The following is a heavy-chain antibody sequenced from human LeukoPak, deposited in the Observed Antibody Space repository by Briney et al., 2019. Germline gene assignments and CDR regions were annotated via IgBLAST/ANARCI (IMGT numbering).Heavy chain of an antibody. J-gene: IGHJ4*02. CDR3: ARDPVVPDDGYYFDY. Sequence: GGSLRLSCAASGFTFSRYTMNWVRQAPGKGLEWVSTISPSNTYIYYSASVKGRFTISRDNAKNSLYLQMNSLRAEDTAVYYCARDPVVPDDGYYFDYWGRGTLVTVSS. CDR2: ISPSNTYI. V-gene: IGHV3-21*01. D-gene: IGHD2-2*01. CDR1: GFTFSRYT.